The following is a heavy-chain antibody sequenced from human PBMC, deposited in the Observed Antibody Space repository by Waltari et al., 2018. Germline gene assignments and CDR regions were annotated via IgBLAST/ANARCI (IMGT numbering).Heavy chain of an antibody. Sequence: EVQLLESGGGLVQPGGSLRLSSAASGFTFSSYAMSWVRQAPGKGLELVSAISGSGGSTYYADSVNVRFTISRDNSKNTLYLQMNSLRAEDTAVYYCAKYDSVDEFDYWGQGTLVTVSS. V-gene: IGHV3-23*01. D-gene: IGHD1-1*01. CDR2: ISGSGGST. CDR1: GFTFSSYA. CDR3: AKYDSVDEFDY. J-gene: IGHJ4*02.